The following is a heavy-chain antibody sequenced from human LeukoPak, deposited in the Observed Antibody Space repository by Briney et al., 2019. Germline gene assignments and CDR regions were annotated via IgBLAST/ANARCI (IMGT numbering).Heavy chain of an antibody. CDR3: ARTSGVP. J-gene: IGHJ5*02. V-gene: IGHV1-18*01. CDR2: ISGNSANT. Sequence: ASVKVSCTASGYIFTSYGISWVRQAPGQGLEWMGWISGNSANTNYAQKLRGRVTMTRNTSISTAYMELSSLRSEDTAVYYCARTSGVPWGQGTLVTVSS. D-gene: IGHD3-10*01. CDR1: GYIFTSYG.